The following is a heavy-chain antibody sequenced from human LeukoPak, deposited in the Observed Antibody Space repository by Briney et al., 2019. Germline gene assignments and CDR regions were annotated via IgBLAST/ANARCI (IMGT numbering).Heavy chain of an antibody. CDR2: ISSSGSTI. J-gene: IGHJ4*02. D-gene: IGHD4-17*01. CDR1: GLTFSSYE. Sequence: GGSLRLSCAASGLTFSSYEMNWVRQAPGKGLEWVSYISSSGSTIYYADSVKGRFTISRDNAKDSLYLQMNSLRAEDTAVYYCAMSRATVPTRPFDYWGQGTLVTLSS. CDR3: AMSRATVPTRPFDY. V-gene: IGHV3-48*03.